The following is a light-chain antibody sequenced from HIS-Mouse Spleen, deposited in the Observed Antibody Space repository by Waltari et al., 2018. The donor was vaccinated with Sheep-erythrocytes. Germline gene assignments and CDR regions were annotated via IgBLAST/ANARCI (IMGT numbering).Light chain of an antibody. CDR3: CSYAGSYNHV. CDR1: SSDFGGYNY. Sequence: QSALTPPRSVSGSPGQSVTISCPGTSSDFGGYNYGSWYQQPPGKAPQIMIYDVSKRPSGVPDRFSGSKSGNTASLTISGLQAEDEADYYCCSYAGSYNHVFATGTKVTVL. J-gene: IGLJ1*01. CDR2: DVS. V-gene: IGLV2-11*01.